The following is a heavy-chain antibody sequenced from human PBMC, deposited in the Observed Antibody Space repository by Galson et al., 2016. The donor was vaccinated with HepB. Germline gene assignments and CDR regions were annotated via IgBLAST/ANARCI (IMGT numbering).Heavy chain of an antibody. CDR3: AGSTVVASTTNRFDP. Sequence: SLRLSCAASGFDFSTSWMNWVRQAPGKGLEWVANIMGDGSAKFYVDSVKGRFTISRDNVENSLYLQMNSRRVEDTAVYYCAGSTVVASTTNRFDPWGRGTLVTVSS. D-gene: IGHD5-12*01. CDR2: IMGDGSAK. CDR1: GFDFSTSW. V-gene: IGHV3-7*01. J-gene: IGHJ5*02.